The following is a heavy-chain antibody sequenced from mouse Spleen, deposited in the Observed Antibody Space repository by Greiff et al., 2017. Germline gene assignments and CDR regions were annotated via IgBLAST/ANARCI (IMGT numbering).Heavy chain of an antibody. CDR3: ARVEGDSSYVESAMNY. CDR1: GYTFTSYG. D-gene: IGHD1-1*01. V-gene: IGHV1-81*01. Sequence: VQLQQSGAELARPGASVKLSCKASGYTFTSYGISWVKQRTGQGLEWIGEIYPRSGNTYYNEKVKGKATLSADKSSSTEYMELRSLTSEASAVYFCARVEGDSSYVESAMNYWGQRTSVPVSS. J-gene: IGHJ4*01. CDR2: IYPRSGNT.